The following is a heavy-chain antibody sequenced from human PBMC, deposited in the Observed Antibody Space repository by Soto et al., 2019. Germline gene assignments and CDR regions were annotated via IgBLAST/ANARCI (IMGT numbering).Heavy chain of an antibody. J-gene: IGHJ6*02. CDR3: AKARGDSQYYEMDV. CDR2: ISYDGSNK. V-gene: IGHV3-30*18. Sequence: QVQLVESGGGVVQPGRSLRLSCAASGFTFSSCGMHWVRQAPGKGLEWVAVISYDGSNKYYVDSVKGRFTISRDNSKNTLDLQMNSLRAEDTAVYYCAKARGDSQYYEMDVWGQGTTVTVS. CDR1: GFTFSSCG. D-gene: IGHD2-21*02.